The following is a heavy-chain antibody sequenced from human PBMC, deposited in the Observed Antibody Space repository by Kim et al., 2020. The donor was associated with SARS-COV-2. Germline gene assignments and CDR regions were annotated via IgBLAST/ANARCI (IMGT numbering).Heavy chain of an antibody. D-gene: IGHD3-10*01. CDR2: IYPGDSDT. V-gene: IGHV5-51*01. J-gene: IGHJ5*02. CDR1: GYSFTSYW. Sequence: GESLKISCKGSGYSFTSYWIGWVRQMPGKGLEWMGIIYPGDSDTRYSPSFQGQVTISADKSISTAYLQWSSLKASDTAMYYCARLKPPRGPPLRITMVRGVIMPWFDPWGQGTLVTVSS. CDR3: ARLKPPRGPPLRITMVRGVIMPWFDP.